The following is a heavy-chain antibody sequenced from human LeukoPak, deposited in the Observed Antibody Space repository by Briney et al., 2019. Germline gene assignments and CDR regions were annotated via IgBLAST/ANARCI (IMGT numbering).Heavy chain of an antibody. Sequence: PGGSLRLSCSASGFTFSSFAMHWVRQAPGKGLEYVAAISRNGGSTYYADSVKGRFTISRDNSKSTLYLQMSSLRAEDTAVYWCVKDLSADFVGVLYRYLSYWGQGTLVSVSS. V-gene: IGHV3-64D*09. J-gene: IGHJ4*02. CDR3: VKDLSADFVGVLYRYLSY. CDR2: ISRNGGST. D-gene: IGHD2-2*01. CDR1: GFTFSSFA.